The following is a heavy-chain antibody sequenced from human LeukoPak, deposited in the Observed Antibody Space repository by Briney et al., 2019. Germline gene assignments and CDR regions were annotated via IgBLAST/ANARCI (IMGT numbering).Heavy chain of an antibody. Sequence: GGSLRLSCAASGFTFRSYSMNWVRQAPGKGLEWVSYISSGSGTIYYADSVKGRFTISRDNAKNSLYLQMNSLRTEDTAVYYCARDLSGVAGYTYGRGIDYWGQGTLVTVSS. CDR1: GFTFRSYS. CDR3: ARDLSGVAGYTYGRGIDY. CDR2: ISSGSGTI. V-gene: IGHV3-48*01. J-gene: IGHJ4*02. D-gene: IGHD5-18*01.